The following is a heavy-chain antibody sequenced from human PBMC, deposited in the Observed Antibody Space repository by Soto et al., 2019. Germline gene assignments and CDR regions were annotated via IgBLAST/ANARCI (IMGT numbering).Heavy chain of an antibody. Sequence: ASVKVSCKASGYTFTSYAMHWVRQTPGQRLEWMGWINAGNGNTKYSQKFQGRVTITRDTSASTAYMELSSLRSEDTAVYYCANALGLYYFDYWGQGTLVTVSS. D-gene: IGHD3-16*01. J-gene: IGHJ4*02. CDR1: GYTFTSYA. CDR2: INAGNGNT. CDR3: ANALGLYYFDY. V-gene: IGHV1-3*01.